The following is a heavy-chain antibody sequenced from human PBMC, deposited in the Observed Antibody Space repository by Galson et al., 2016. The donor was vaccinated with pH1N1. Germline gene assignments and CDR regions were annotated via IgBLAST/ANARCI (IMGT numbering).Heavy chain of an antibody. CDR2: INQDGSEK. Sequence: SLRLSCAASGFTFSTYWMHWVRQAPGKGLEWVANINQDGSEKYYVDSVKGRFTISRDNAKNTLFLLLDSLRPEDTAVYYCAKDRPQMMLRYFDWLLGDAMDVWGQGTTVTVSS. J-gene: IGHJ6*02. CDR1: GFTFSTYW. D-gene: IGHD3-9*01. CDR3: AKDRPQMMLRYFDWLLGDAMDV. V-gene: IGHV3-7*01.